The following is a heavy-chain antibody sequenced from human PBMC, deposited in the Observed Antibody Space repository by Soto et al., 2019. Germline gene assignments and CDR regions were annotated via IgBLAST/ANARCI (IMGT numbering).Heavy chain of an antibody. D-gene: IGHD3-10*01. V-gene: IGHV3-30*04. Sequence: QVQLVESGGGVVPPGRSLRLSCAASGFMFSRYAMHWVRQAPGKGLEWVAVISKDGSVIYYADSVKGRFTISRDKSKNTVYLQLNSLRDEDTAVFYCVRSRSGAVPDSFAYWGQGTLVTVAS. CDR2: ISKDGSVI. J-gene: IGHJ4*02. CDR3: VRSRSGAVPDSFAY. CDR1: GFMFSRYA.